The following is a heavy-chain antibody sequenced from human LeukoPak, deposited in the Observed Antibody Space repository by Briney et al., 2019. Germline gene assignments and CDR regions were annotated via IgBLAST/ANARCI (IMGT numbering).Heavy chain of an antibody. CDR2: INPNSGGT. V-gene: IGHV1-2*02. Sequence: ASVKVSCKASGYTFTGYYMHWVRQTPGQGLEWMGWINPNSGGTNYAQKFQGRVTMTRDTSISTAYMELGRLRSDDTAVYYCARGGLRVMVYRLYYMDVWGKGTTVTVSS. CDR1: GYTFTGYY. CDR3: ARGGLRVMVYRLYYMDV. J-gene: IGHJ6*03. D-gene: IGHD2-8*01.